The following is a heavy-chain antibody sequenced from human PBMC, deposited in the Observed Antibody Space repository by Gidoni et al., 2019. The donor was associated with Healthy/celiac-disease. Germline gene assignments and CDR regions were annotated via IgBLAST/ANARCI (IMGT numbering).Heavy chain of an antibody. D-gene: IGHD6-13*01. CDR1: GYTRTELS. J-gene: IGHJ4*02. Sequence: QVQLVQSVAEVKKPGASVQVSCQVPGYTRTELSMPWVRQAPGNGLEWMGGFDPEDGETIYAQKLQGRVTMTEDTSTDTAYMELSSLRSEDTAVYYCATAIGIAAAQVDYWGQGTLVTVSS. CDR3: ATAIGIAAAQVDY. V-gene: IGHV1-24*01. CDR2: FDPEDGET.